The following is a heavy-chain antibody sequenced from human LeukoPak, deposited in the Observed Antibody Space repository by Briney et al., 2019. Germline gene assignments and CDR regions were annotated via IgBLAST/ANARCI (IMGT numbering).Heavy chain of an antibody. CDR1: GVSFSSYA. J-gene: IGHJ4*02. V-gene: IGHV3-23*01. CDR2: ISGSGGST. CDR3: ASPSLWFGELLYIPWDY. D-gene: IGHD3-10*01. Sequence: GGALRLSCAASGVSFSSYAMSWVRQAPGKGLEWVSAISGSGGSTYYADSVKGRFTISRDNSKNTLYLQMNSLRAEDTAVYYCASPSLWFGELLYIPWDYWGQGTLVTVSS.